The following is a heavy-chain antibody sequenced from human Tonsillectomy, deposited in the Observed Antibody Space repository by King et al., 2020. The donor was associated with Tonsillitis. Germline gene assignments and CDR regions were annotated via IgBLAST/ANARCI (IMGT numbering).Heavy chain of an antibody. CDR2: GCYDGTTN. Sequence: VQLVESGGGVVQPGRSLRLSCAASGFSFSTYGMHWVRQAPGKGLEWVAVGCYDGTTNYYADSVKGRFTVSRDNSKNTLYLQMNSLRAEDTAVYFCARGGVVVPGAFDFWGQGTLITVSS. CDR1: GFSFSTYG. V-gene: IGHV3-33*01. D-gene: IGHD2-2*01. J-gene: IGHJ4*02. CDR3: ARGGVVVPGAFDF.